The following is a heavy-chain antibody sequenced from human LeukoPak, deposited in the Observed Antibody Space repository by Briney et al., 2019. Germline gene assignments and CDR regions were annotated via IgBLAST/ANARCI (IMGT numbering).Heavy chain of an antibody. J-gene: IGHJ4*02. V-gene: IGHV3-23*01. CDR3: AKDEKAYYYDSSGYLSGPFDY. D-gene: IGHD3-22*01. CDR2: ISGSGGST. CDR1: GFTFSSYA. Sequence: GGSLRLSCAASGFTFSSYAMSWVRQAPGKGLEWVSAISGSGGSTYYADSVKGRFTIARDNSKTTLYLQMNSLRAEDAAVYYCAKDEKAYYYDSSGYLSGPFDYWGQGTLVTVSS.